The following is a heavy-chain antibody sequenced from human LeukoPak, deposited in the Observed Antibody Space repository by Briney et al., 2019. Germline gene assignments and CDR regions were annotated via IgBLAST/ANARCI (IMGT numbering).Heavy chain of an antibody. V-gene: IGHV3-48*04. CDR2: ISSSSSAI. Sequence: PGGSLRLSCAASGFTSSSYSMNWVRRAPGKGLEWVSYISSSSSAIYYADSVKGRFTISRDNAKNSLYLQMNSLRAEDTAVYYCARSRPSSHIVVVVGASRVAFDIWGQGTMVTVSS. J-gene: IGHJ3*02. CDR3: ARSRPSSHIVVVVGASRVAFDI. CDR1: GFTSSSYS. D-gene: IGHD2-21*01.